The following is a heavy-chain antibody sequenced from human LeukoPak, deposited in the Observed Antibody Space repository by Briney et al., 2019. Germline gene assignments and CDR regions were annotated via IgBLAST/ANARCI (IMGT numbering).Heavy chain of an antibody. V-gene: IGHV3-30*02. J-gene: IGHJ4*02. D-gene: IGHD5-18*01. CDR2: IRYDGSNK. CDR3: AKEGIQLWLDPFDY. CDR1: GFTFSSYG. Sequence: GGSLRLSCAASGFTFSSYGMHWVRQAPGKGLEWVAFIRYDGSNKYYADSVKGRFTISRDNSKNTLYLQMNSLRAEDTAVYYCAKEGIQLWLDPFDYWGQGTLVTVSS.